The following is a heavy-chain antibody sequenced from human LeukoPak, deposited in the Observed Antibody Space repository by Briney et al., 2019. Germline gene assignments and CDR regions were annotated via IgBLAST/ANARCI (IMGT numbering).Heavy chain of an antibody. CDR2: INTYKDNK. Sequence: SGGSLRLSCAASGYTFTSYGISWVRGAPRQGPEGVGCINTYKDNKNCAQSLEARFPMTTDTSTSTAYMELRSLRSDDTAVYYCARDTYSSGWYGRYYYYMDVWGKGTTVTVSS. CDR3: ARDTYSSGWYGRYYYYMDV. V-gene: IGHV1-18*01. J-gene: IGHJ6*03. D-gene: IGHD6-19*01. CDR1: GYTFTSYG.